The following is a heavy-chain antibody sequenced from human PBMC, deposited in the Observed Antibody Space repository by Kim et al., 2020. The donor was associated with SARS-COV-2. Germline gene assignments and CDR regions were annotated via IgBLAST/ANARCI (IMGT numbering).Heavy chain of an antibody. CDR3: ASAAMNIVVVVAAYFDD. D-gene: IGHD2-15*01. V-gene: IGHV3-48*03. Sequence: SVKCRFTISRDHAKNSLYLQMNSLRAEDTAVYYCASAAMNIVVVVAAYFDDWGQGTLVTVSS. J-gene: IGHJ4*02.